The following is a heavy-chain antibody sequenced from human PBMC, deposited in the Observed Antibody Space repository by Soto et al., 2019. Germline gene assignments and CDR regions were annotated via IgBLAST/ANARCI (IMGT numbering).Heavy chain of an antibody. CDR3: TKDKALRTSWATAWFDP. D-gene: IGHD6-13*01. Sequence: EVQLVEAGGGLEQRGRALRLSCVASGFNSDTYAMHWVRQDHGKGLEWVAGISWNSGRLGYANSVKGRFTISRDTAKNSLFLQINSLIVEDTAFYSCTKDKALRTSWATAWFDPWGHGTLVTVSS. CDR2: ISWNSGRL. V-gene: IGHV3-9*02. J-gene: IGHJ5*02. CDR1: GFNSDTYA.